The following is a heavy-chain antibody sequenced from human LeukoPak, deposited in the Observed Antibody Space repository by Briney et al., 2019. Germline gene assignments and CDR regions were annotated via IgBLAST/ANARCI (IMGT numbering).Heavy chain of an antibody. CDR1: GGSISSGGYY. CDR3: AREKSADAFDI. Sequence: SSETLSLTCTVSGGSISSGGYYWSWIRQHPGKGLEWIGYIYYSGSTYYNPSLKSRVTISVDTSKNQFSLKLSSVTAADTAVYYCAREKSADAFDIWGQGTMVTVSS. J-gene: IGHJ3*02. CDR2: IYYSGST. V-gene: IGHV4-31*03.